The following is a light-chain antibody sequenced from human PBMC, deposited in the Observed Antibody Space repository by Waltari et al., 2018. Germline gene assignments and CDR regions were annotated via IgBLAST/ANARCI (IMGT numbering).Light chain of an antibody. CDR1: SLRSYY. V-gene: IGLV3-19*01. CDR2: GKN. CDR3: NSRDSSGNHVV. J-gene: IGLJ2*01. Sequence: SSELTQDPAVSVALGQTVRITCQGDSLRSYYASWYQQKPGQAPVLVIYGKNNRPSGIPDRFSGSSSGNTPSLTITGAQSEDGADYYCNSRDSSGNHVVFGGGTKLTVL.